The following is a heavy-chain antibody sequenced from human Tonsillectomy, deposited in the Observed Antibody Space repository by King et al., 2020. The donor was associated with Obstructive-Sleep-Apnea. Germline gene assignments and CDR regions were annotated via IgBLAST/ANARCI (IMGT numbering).Heavy chain of an antibody. CDR2: IKPDGSEK. Sequence: EVQLVESGGGLVQPGGSLRLSCDISGFTFRSYWMTWVRQAPGKGLEWVANIKPDGSEKNYVDSVKGRFTISRDNTKNSLYLQMNNLRVEDTAVYYCAAYMNGNDYWGQGTLVTVSS. CDR3: AAYMNGNDY. J-gene: IGHJ4*02. D-gene: IGHD2-21*01. V-gene: IGHV3-7*01. CDR1: GFTFRSYW.